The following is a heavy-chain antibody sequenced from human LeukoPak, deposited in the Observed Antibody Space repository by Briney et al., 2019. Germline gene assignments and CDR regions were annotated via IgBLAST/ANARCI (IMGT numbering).Heavy chain of an antibody. CDR3: ARDAPQVPAAGVLAS. D-gene: IGHD6-13*01. CDR1: GFTVSDNY. V-gene: IGHV3-53*01. J-gene: IGHJ5*02. Sequence: GGSLRLSCAASGFTVSDNYMSWVRQAPGKGLEWVSVMYSGGDTCYADSVKGRFTFSRDISKNTLYLQMNGLRTEDTAMYYCARDAPQVPAAGVLASWGQGTLVTVSS. CDR2: MYSGGDT.